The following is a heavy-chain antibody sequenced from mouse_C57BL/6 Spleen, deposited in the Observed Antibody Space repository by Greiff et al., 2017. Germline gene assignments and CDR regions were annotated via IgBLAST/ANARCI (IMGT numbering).Heavy chain of an antibody. D-gene: IGHD3-2*02. J-gene: IGHJ3*01. Sequence: DVKLQESGGGLVQPGGSMKLSCVASGFTFSNYWMNWVRQSPEKGLEWVAQIRLKSDNYATHYAESVKGRFTISRDDSKSSVYLQMNNLRAEDTGIYYCTGGYGFAYWGQGTLVTVSA. CDR1: GFTFSNYW. CDR2: IRLKSDNYAT. V-gene: IGHV6-3*01. CDR3: TGGYGFAY.